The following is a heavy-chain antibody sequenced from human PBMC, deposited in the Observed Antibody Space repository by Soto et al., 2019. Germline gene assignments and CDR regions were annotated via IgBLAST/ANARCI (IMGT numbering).Heavy chain of an antibody. D-gene: IGHD6-6*01. V-gene: IGHV3-21*01. CDR1: GFTFSSYS. CDR3: ARIAAHPYYYYYYMDV. J-gene: IGHJ6*03. CDR2: ISSSSSYI. Sequence: GGSLRLSCAASGFTFSSYSMNWVRQAPGKGLEWVSSISSSSSYIYYADSVKGRFTISRDNAKNSRYLQMNSLRAEDTAVYYCARIAAHPYYYYYYMDVWGKGTTVTVSS.